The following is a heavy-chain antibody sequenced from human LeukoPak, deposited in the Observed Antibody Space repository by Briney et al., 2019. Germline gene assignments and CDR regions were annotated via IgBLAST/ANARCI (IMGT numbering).Heavy chain of an antibody. CDR1: GYSSNTYW. Sequence: GESLKISCKGFGYSSNTYWIGWVRQVPGKGLEWMGIIYPGDSTTQYSPSFQGQVTISADKSTSTAYLQWSSLKASDTATYYCACRKYYDTWSDPWGQGTLVTVSS. J-gene: IGHJ5*02. CDR3: ACRKYYDTWSDP. CDR2: IYPGDSTT. V-gene: IGHV5-51*01. D-gene: IGHD3-3*01.